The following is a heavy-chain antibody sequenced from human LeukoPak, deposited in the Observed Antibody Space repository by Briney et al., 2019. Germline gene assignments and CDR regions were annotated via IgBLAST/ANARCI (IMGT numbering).Heavy chain of an antibody. CDR1: GGSISSYY. D-gene: IGHD6-13*01. J-gene: IGHJ4*02. CDR2: ISYSGTT. CDR3: AKDGDIAAAGFDY. Sequence: PSETLSLTRTVSGGSISSYYWSWIRQPPGKGLEWIGYISYSGTTNYNPSLKSRVTISVDTSKNQFSLNLTSVTATDTAVYYCAKDGDIAAAGFDYWGQGTLVTVSS. V-gene: IGHV4-59*01.